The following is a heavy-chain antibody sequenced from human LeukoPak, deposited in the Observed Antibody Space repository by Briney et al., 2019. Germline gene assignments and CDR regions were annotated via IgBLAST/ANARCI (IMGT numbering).Heavy chain of an antibody. V-gene: IGHV3-30*18. CDR2: ISYDGSNK. Sequence: GGSLRLSCAASGFTFSSYGMHWVRPAPGKGLEWVAVISYDGSNKYYADSVKGRFTISRDNSKNTLYLQMNSLRAEDTAVYYWAKDPASAVAGHFDYWGQGTLVTVSS. CDR1: GFTFSSYG. CDR3: AKDPASAVAGHFDY. J-gene: IGHJ4*02. D-gene: IGHD6-19*01.